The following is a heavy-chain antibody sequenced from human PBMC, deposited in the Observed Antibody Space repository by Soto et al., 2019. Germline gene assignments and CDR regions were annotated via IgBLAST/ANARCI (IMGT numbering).Heavy chain of an antibody. V-gene: IGHV3-23*01. D-gene: IGHD3-22*01. CDR3: AKGRKGCSDTIGSPWDFDI. CDR1: GFSFSNYA. J-gene: IGHJ3*02. Sequence: GGSLRLSCAASGFSFSNYALTWVRRAPGKGLEWVSVISGSATTIHYADSVKGRFTISRDNSKNTLYLQMNSLRAEDTAVYYCAKGRKGCSDTIGSPWDFDIWGQGTMVTVSS. CDR2: ISGSATTI.